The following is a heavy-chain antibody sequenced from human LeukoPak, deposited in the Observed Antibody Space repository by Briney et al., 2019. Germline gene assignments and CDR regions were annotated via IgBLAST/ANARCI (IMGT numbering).Heavy chain of an antibody. CDR1: GVSISSYY. V-gene: IGHV4-59*08. J-gene: IGHJ4*02. CDR3: ASNSAGSSNDY. Sequence: NPSETLSFTCTVSGVSISSYYWSWIRQPPGKGLEWIGYVYYSGSTNYNPSLKSRVTISVDTSKNQFSLKVNSVTAADTAVYYCASNSAGSSNDYWGQGTLVTVSS. CDR2: VYYSGST. D-gene: IGHD2-15*01.